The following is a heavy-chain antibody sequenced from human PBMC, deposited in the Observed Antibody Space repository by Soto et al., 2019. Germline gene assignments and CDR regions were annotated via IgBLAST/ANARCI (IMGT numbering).Heavy chain of an antibody. Sequence: GASVKVSCKAPGYTFTSYAMNWVRQAPGQRLEWMGWINADNGNTNYSQKLQGRVTITTDTSTSTAYMELSSLRSDDTAVYYCARDFRVSPQRSYYFYYGMDVWGQGTTVTVSS. D-gene: IGHD2-21*01. V-gene: IGHV1-3*01. CDR1: GYTFTSYA. CDR3: ARDFRVSPQRSYYFYYGMDV. CDR2: INADNGNT. J-gene: IGHJ6*02.